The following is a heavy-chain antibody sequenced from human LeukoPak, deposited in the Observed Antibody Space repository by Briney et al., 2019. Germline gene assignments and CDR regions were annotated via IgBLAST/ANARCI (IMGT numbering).Heavy chain of an antibody. CDR3: AKDRYSGSSDAFDI. V-gene: IGHV3-64*02. CDR1: GFAFSTYA. D-gene: IGHD1-26*01. CDR2: INSNGSNT. Sequence: GGSLRLSCVASGFAFSTYAMHWVRQAPGKGLEYVSGINSNGSNTNYADSVEGRFTISRDNSKNTLYLLMGSLRPEDTALYYCAKDRYSGSSDAFDIWGQGTMVTVSS. J-gene: IGHJ3*02.